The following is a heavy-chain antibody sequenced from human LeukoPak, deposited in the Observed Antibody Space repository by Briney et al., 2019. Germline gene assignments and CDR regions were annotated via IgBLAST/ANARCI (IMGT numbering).Heavy chain of an antibody. J-gene: IGHJ6*03. CDR2: FDPEDGET. Sequence: ASVKVSCKVSGYTLTELSMHWVRQAPGKGLEWMGGFDPEDGETIYAQKFQGRATMTEDTSTDTAYMELSSLRSEDTAVYYCATEVREMEIYYYYYMDVWGKGTTVTVSS. CDR1: GYTLTELS. D-gene: IGHD5-24*01. V-gene: IGHV1-24*01. CDR3: ATEVREMEIYYYYYMDV.